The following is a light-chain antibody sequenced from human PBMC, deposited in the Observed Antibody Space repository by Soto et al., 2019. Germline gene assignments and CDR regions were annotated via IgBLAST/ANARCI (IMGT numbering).Light chain of an antibody. Sequence: EFVLTQSPGTLSLSPGERAILSCRASQSVTSTYIAWYQQKPGQAPRLLIYGASSRATGIPDRFSGSGSGTDFTLTISRLEPEDFAMYYCQQYDTSPQTFGQGTKVDIK. CDR2: GAS. CDR3: QQYDTSPQT. CDR1: QSVTSTY. V-gene: IGKV3-20*01. J-gene: IGKJ2*01.